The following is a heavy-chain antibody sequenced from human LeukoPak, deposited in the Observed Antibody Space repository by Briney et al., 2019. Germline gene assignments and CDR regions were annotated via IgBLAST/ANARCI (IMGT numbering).Heavy chain of an antibody. J-gene: IGHJ5*02. V-gene: IGHV3-73*01. D-gene: IGHD3-22*01. CDR2: ISNKANNYAT. CDR1: GFTFSASG. Sequence: GGSLRLSCLGSGFTFSASGIHWVRQASGKGLEWVGHISNKANNYATGYAASVKDRFTLSRDDSKNTSYLQLNSLRTEDTAVYYCTSLSGSSVEGSWGQGTLVTVSS. CDR3: TSLSGSSVEGS.